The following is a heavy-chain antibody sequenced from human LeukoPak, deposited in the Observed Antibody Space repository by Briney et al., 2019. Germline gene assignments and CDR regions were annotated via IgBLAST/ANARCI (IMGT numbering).Heavy chain of an antibody. D-gene: IGHD2-8*02. CDR2: ISGGGDKT. CDR3: AKAWSYYFDH. J-gene: IGHJ4*02. Sequence: PGGSLRLSCEASGFGFSHTAMNWVRQAPGKGPELVSFISGGGDKTHYTDSVKGRFTISRDNTKNTLYLQMNSLRAEDTATYYCAKAWSYYFDHWGRGTLVTVSS. V-gene: IGHV3-23*01. CDR1: GFGFSHTA.